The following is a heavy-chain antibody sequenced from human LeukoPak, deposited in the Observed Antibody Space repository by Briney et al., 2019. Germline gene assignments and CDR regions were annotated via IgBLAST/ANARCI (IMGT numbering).Heavy chain of an antibody. CDR2: INSDGSIT. CDR1: GFTFTTYW. Sequence: GGSLKLSCAAYGFTFTTYWMHWVRQAPGKGLVWVSHINSDGSITSYADSVKGRFTISRDNAKNTLYLQMNSLRAEDTAVYYCARDAVDTANAVWGQGTTVTVSS. D-gene: IGHD5-18*01. V-gene: IGHV3-74*01. J-gene: IGHJ6*02. CDR3: ARDAVDTANAV.